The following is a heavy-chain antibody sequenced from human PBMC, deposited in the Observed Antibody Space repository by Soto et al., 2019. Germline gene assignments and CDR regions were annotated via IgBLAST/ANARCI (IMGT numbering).Heavy chain of an antibody. V-gene: IGHV5-51*01. Sequence: GESLNLSCNGSGYIFTSYWIGWVRQMPGKGLEWMGIIYPGDSDTRYSPSFQGQVTISADKSISTAYLQWSSLKASDTAMYYCAGTPDYYYYGMDVWGQGTTVTVS. J-gene: IGHJ6*02. CDR2: IYPGDSDT. CDR3: AGTPDYYYYGMDV. D-gene: IGHD2-15*01. CDR1: GYIFTSYW.